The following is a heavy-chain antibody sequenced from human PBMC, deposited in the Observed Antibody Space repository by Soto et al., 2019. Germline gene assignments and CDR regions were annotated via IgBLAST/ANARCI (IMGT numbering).Heavy chain of an antibody. J-gene: IGHJ6*02. CDR1: GYTFTSYG. Sequence: QVQLVQSGAEVKKPGASVKVSCKASGYTFTSYGISWVRQAPGQGLEWMGWISAYNGNTNYAQKLQGRVTMTTDTSTRTAYMELRSLRSDDTAVYYWARRGSYTVGDYYYYGMDVWGQGTTVTVSS. V-gene: IGHV1-18*01. CDR3: ARRGSYTVGDYYYYGMDV. D-gene: IGHD1-26*01. CDR2: ISAYNGNT.